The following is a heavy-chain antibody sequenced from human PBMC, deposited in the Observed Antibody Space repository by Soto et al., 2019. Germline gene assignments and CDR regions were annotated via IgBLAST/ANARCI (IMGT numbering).Heavy chain of an antibody. CDR2: ISSSSYT. CDR1: GFTFSDYY. J-gene: IGHJ4*02. CDR3: ARAFYGSGSYREIYFDY. V-gene: IGHV3-11*06. Sequence: GGSLRLSCAASGFTFSDYYMSWIRQAPGKGLEWVSYISSSSYTNYADSVKGRFTISRDNAKNSLYLQMNSLRAEDTAVYYCARAFYGSGSYREIYFDYWGQGTLVTVSS. D-gene: IGHD3-10*01.